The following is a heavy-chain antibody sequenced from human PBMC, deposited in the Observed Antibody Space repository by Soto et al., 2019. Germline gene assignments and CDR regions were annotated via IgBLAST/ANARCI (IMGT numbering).Heavy chain of an antibody. CDR1: GYTFTSYA. V-gene: IGHV1-3*01. J-gene: IGHJ2*01. CDR3: ARGGSLYWYFDL. CDR2: INAGNGNT. D-gene: IGHD1-26*01. Sequence: QVQLVQSGAEVKKPGASVKVSCKASGYTFTSYAMHWVRQAPGQRLEWMGWINAGNGNTKYSQKFRGRVTITRDTSASTAYMELSSLRSEDTAVYYCARGGSLYWYFDLWGRCTLVTVSS.